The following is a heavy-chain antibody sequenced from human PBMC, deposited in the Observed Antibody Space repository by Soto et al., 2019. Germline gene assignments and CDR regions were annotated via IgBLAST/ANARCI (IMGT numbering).Heavy chain of an antibody. Sequence: ASVKVSCKASGYTFTSYDINWVRQASGQGLEWMGWMNPNRGNTGYAQKFQGRVTMTRNTSISTAYMELSSLRSEDTAVYYCARRVFWSGYSRVLDVWGQGTTVTVSS. CDR1: GYTFTSYD. CDR2: MNPNRGNT. J-gene: IGHJ6*02. CDR3: ARRVFWSGYSRVLDV. V-gene: IGHV1-8*01. D-gene: IGHD3-3*01.